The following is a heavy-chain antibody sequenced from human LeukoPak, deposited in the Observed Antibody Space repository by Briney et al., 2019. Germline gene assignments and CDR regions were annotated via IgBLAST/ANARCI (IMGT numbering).Heavy chain of an antibody. CDR2: IYHSGST. CDR1: GGSISSSNW. V-gene: IGHV4-4*02. CDR3: ARGSDYYGSGSYYPHWFDP. J-gene: IGHJ5*02. Sequence: SGTLSLTCAVSGGSISSSNWWSWVRKPPGKGLEWIGEIYHSGSTNYNPSLKSRVTISVDKSKNQFSLKLSSVTAADTAVYYCARGSDYYGSGSYYPHWFDPWGQGTLVTVSS. D-gene: IGHD3-10*01.